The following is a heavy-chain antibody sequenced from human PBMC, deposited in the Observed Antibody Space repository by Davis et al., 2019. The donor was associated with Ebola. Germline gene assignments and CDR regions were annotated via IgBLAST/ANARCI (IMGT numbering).Heavy chain of an antibody. CDR3: ARGRTVTNYVDY. D-gene: IGHD4-17*01. J-gene: IGHJ4*02. Sequence: SLKISCAASGFTFDDYAMHWVRQAPGKGLEWVSGISWNSGSIGYADSVKGRFTVSRDNAKNSLSLQMNSLRDEDTAVFYCARGRTVTNYVDYWGPGILVTVSS. V-gene: IGHV3-9*01. CDR2: ISWNSGSI. CDR1: GFTFDDYA.